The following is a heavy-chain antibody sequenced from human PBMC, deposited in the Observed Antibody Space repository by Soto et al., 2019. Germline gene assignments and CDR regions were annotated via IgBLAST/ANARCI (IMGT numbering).Heavy chain of an antibody. CDR3: ARHVPYCSDTSHCAYGMDV. CDR1: GGSISSSSYY. V-gene: IGHV4-39*01. Sequence: SETLSLTCTVSGGSISSSSYYWGWIRQPPGKGLEWIGSIYYSGSTYYKPSLKSRVTKSVETSKNQFSLKLSYVTAADTAVYYCARHVPYCSDTSHCAYGMDVWGQGTTVTVSS. J-gene: IGHJ6*02. CDR2: IYYSGST. D-gene: IGHD2-2*01.